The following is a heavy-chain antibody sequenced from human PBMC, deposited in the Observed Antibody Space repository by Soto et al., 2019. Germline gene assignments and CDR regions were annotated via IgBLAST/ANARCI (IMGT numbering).Heavy chain of an antibody. CDR2: INPNSGGT. CDR3: ARATKRPANAIHDAR. J-gene: IGHJ4*02. V-gene: IGHV1-2*02. D-gene: IGHD2-2*01. Sequence: VEMVQSGAEVKKPGVSVRVSCKASGYTFTDYFIPWVRQAPGQGLEWMGWINPNSGGTNYAQKLQGRVTMTRDTSITTVYLDLSRLRSDDTATYYCARATKRPANAIHDARWGKGTLGTV. CDR1: GYTFTDYF.